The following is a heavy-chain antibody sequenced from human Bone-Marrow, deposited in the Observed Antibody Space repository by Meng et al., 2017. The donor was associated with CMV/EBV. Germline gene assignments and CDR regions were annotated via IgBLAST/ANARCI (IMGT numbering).Heavy chain of an antibody. CDR2: ISGSGGST. Sequence: SGFTFSSYSMPCVRPAPGKGLEWVSAISGSGGSTYYAASVKGRFTISRDYSRNTLFLQMNSLRAEDTAVFYCARAYSTAWYSENWFGPWGQGTLVTVSS. CDR3: ARAYSTAWYSENWFGP. D-gene: IGHD6-13*01. V-gene: IGHV3-23*01. CDR1: GFTFSSYS. J-gene: IGHJ5*02.